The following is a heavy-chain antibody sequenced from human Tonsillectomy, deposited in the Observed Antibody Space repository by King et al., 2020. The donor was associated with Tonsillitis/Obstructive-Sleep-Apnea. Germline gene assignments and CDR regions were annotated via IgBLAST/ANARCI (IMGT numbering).Heavy chain of an antibody. CDR1: GFTFSIYA. D-gene: IGHD1-26*01. Sequence: QLVQSGGGLVQPGGSLRLSCAGSGFTFSIYAMTWVRQAPGKGLDWVSAISGSGVNTYYADSVKGRFTISRDNSKNTLYLQMNSLRAEDTGIYYCAKGLYSWSYQDAFDIWGQGTMVTVSS. CDR2: ISGSGVNT. V-gene: IGHV3-23*04. J-gene: IGHJ3*02. CDR3: AKGLYSWSYQDAFDI.